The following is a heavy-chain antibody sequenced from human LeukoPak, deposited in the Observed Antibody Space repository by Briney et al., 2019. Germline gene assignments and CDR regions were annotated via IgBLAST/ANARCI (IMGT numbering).Heavy chain of an antibody. J-gene: IGHJ4*02. Sequence: GGSLRLSCAASGFTFSTYGMHWVRQAPGRGLEWVAVISYDGSEKYYPDSVKGRFTISRDNSRNTVFLQMNSLRAEDTAVYYCAKERYSSSWYVFDYWGQGSLVTVSS. CDR3: AKERYSSSWYVFDY. V-gene: IGHV3-30*18. D-gene: IGHD6-13*01. CDR2: ISYDGSEK. CDR1: GFTFSTYG.